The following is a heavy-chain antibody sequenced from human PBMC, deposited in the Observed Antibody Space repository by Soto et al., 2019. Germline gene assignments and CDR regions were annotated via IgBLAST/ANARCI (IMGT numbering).Heavy chain of an antibody. CDR1: GFTFSSYA. J-gene: IGHJ6*02. Sequence: PGGSLRLSCAASGFTFSSYAMHWVRQAPGKGLEWVAVISYDGSNKYYADSVKGRFTISRDNSKNTLYLQMNSQRAEDTAVYYCAREGGSSWYYYYYGMDVWGQGTTVTVSS. CDR2: ISYDGSNK. V-gene: IGHV3-30-3*01. D-gene: IGHD6-13*01. CDR3: AREGGSSWYYYYYGMDV.